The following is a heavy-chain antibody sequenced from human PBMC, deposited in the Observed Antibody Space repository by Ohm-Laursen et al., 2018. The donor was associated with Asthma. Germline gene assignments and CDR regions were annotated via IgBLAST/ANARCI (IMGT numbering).Heavy chain of an antibody. J-gene: IGHJ4*02. V-gene: IGHV3-48*01. CDR1: GYTFSRYS. Sequence: SLRLSCSASGYTFSRYSIHWVRQAPGKGLDWVSSITTGSSTIYYADSVRGRFTVSTDKVTNSLYLQINSLRPEDTAVYYCAAWGPRIYWGQGTLVTASS. CDR3: AAWGPRIY. CDR2: ITTGSSTI. D-gene: IGHD3-16*01.